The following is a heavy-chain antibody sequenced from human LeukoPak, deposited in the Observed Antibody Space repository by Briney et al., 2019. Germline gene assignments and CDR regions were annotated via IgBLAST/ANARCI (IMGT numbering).Heavy chain of an antibody. Sequence: GGSLRLSCAASGFTVSDYYMSWVRQAPGKGLEWVSYISSSSSYTNYADSVKGRFTISRDNAKNSLYLQMNSLRAEDTAVYYCARPSITMVRGVISAFDIWGQGTMVTVSS. CDR3: ARPSITMVRGVISAFDI. D-gene: IGHD3-10*01. V-gene: IGHV3-11*03. CDR1: GFTVSDYY. J-gene: IGHJ3*02. CDR2: ISSSSSYT.